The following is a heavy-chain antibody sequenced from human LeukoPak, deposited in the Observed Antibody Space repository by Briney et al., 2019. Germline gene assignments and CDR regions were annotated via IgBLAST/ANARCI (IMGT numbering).Heavy chain of an antibody. CDR1: GFTFSSYA. J-gene: IGHJ4*02. CDR2: ISGSAVDT. CDR3: AKDSMVRGVIIPI. D-gene: IGHD3-10*01. Sequence: GGSLRLFCAASGFTFSSYAMSWVRQAPGKGLEWVSAISGSAVDTWYADSVKGRFTISRDNSKDTLYLQMNSLRAEDTAVYYCAKDSMVRGVIIPIWGQGTLVTVSS. V-gene: IGHV3-23*01.